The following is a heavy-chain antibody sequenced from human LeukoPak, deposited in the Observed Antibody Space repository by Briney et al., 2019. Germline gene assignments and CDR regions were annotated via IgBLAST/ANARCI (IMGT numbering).Heavy chain of an antibody. CDR1: GGSISSGGYS. CDR2: IYHSGST. J-gene: IGHJ3*02. CDR3: ARAGYSGPGGEDAFDI. V-gene: IGHV4-30-2*01. D-gene: IGHD3-16*01. Sequence: TLSLTCAVSGGSISSGGYSWSWIRQPPGTGLEWIGYIYHSGSTYYNPSLKSRVTISVDRSKNQFSLKLSSVTAADTAVYYCARAGYSGPGGEDAFDIWGQGTMVTVSS.